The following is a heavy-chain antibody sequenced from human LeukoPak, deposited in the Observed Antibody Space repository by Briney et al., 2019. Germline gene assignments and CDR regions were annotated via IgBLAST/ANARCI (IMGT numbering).Heavy chain of an antibody. CDR1: GGSISSYY. CDR2: IYYSGST. Sequence: SETLSLTCTVSGGSISSYYWSWIRQPPGKGLEWIGYIYYSGSTNYNPSLKSRVTISVDTSKNQFSLKLSSVTAADTAVYYCARAYYYDSRGYSSYWYFDLWGRGTLVTVSS. CDR3: ARAYYYDSRGYSSYWYFDL. V-gene: IGHV4-59*01. J-gene: IGHJ2*01. D-gene: IGHD3-22*01.